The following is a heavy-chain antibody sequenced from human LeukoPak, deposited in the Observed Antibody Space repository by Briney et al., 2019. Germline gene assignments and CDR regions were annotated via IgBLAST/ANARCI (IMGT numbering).Heavy chain of an antibody. CDR2: IYTSGTI. CDR3: ARLGYYDYVWGSYRHNWFDP. D-gene: IGHD3-16*02. Sequence: SETLSLTCTVSGGSISSYYWSWIRQPAGTALEWIGRIYTSGTITYNPSLKSRVTISVDTSKNQFSLKLSSVTAADTAVYYCARLGYYDYVWGSYRHNWFDPWGQGTLVTVSS. V-gene: IGHV4-4*07. CDR1: GGSISSYY. J-gene: IGHJ5*02.